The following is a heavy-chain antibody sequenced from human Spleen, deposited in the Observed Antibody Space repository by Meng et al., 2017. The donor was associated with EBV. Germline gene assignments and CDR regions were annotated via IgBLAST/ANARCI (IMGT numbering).Heavy chain of an antibody. CDR2: IYYTGIS. Sequence: GHGQATPSQPPSLTCSVSGASIGRGVNHGCWTRHPPGKGLGYIGFIYYTGISYYNPPLNSRITISLTTSKNQISLKLSAVTAAGTAMYYCGSGYDFMVGTTGEVDFWGQGTLVTVSS. CDR3: GSGYDFMVGTTGEVDF. J-gene: IGHJ4*02. V-gene: IGHV4-30-4*01. D-gene: IGHD1-26*01. CDR1: GASIGRGVNH.